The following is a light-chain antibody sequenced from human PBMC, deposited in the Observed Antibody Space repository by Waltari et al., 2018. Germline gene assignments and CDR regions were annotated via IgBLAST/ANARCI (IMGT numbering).Light chain of an antibody. J-gene: IGKJ4*01. CDR3: QQANSFPLS. CDR2: AAS. CDR1: QGISGY. V-gene: IGKV1-12*01. Sequence: DIQITQSPSSVSASVGDTVTITCRASQGISGYLAWYQQKPGQAPKLLISAASILQNGVPSRFRGSGSGTDFSLTISRLQPEDFATYYCQQANSFPLSFGGGTKVDIK.